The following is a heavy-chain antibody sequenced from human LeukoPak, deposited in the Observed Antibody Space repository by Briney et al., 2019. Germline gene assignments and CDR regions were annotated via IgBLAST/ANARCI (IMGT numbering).Heavy chain of an antibody. CDR2: INHSGST. D-gene: IGHD3-22*01. J-gene: IGHJ6*03. V-gene: IGHV4-34*01. CDR1: GVSFSGYY. CDR3: LRGRPYKHDSSGSALSGIYSYYMDV. Sequence: SETLSLTCAVYGVSFSGYYWSWIRQPPGKGLEWIGEINHSGSTNYNPSLKSRGTISVHTSKNKYHLMLSSGTPADTAVTYWLRGRPYKHDSSGSALSGIYSYYMDVWGKGTTVTVSS.